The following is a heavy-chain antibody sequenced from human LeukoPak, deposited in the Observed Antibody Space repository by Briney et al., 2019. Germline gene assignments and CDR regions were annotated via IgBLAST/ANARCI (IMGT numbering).Heavy chain of an antibody. D-gene: IGHD3-16*01. J-gene: IGHJ4*02. CDR1: GFSITRGYY. Sequence: PSETLSLTCAVSGFSITRGYYWGWIPHPPGRGREGFGTIYPHGITFYNSSLKSPVTLSLDTSKSQVPLKLTSVTAADTAVYYCARVGVMSGPSYFENWGQGTLVTVSS. CDR2: IYPHGIT. CDR3: ARVGVMSGPSYFEN. V-gene: IGHV4-38-2*01.